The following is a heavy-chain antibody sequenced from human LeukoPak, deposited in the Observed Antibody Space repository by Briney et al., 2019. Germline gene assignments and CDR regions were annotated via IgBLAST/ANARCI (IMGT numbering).Heavy chain of an antibody. Sequence: SETLSLTCAVSGSSIRSDYYWGWFRQPPGKGLEWIGSIYHSGSTSYNPSLKSRVTISVDTSQYQFSLNLNSVTAADTAVYYCARNTTDRFFDYWGQGTLVTVSS. CDR3: ARNTTDRFFDY. J-gene: IGHJ4*02. CDR2: IYHSGST. CDR1: GSSIRSDYY. D-gene: IGHD4-17*01. V-gene: IGHV4-38-2*01.